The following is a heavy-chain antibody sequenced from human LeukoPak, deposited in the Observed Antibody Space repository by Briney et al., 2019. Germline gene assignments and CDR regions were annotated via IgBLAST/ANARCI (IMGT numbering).Heavy chain of an antibody. V-gene: IGHV6-1*01. Sequence: SQTLSLTCAISGDSVSIDSASWNWIRQSPSRGLEWLGMTYYRFKWYNDYAESVKSRITINPDTSRNQFSLQLNSVTPEDTAVYYCARDQGWDCTNGVCYTSRWFDSWGQGTLVTVSS. D-gene: IGHD2-8*01. J-gene: IGHJ5*01. CDR1: GDSVSIDSAS. CDR2: TYYRFKWYN. CDR3: ARDQGWDCTNGVCYTSRWFDS.